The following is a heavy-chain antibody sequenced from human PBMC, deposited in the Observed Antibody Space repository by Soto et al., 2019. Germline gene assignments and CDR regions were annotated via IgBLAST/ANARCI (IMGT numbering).Heavy chain of an antibody. D-gene: IGHD3-22*01. J-gene: IGHJ6*02. Sequence: GGSLRLSCAASGFTFSSYAMHWVRQAPGKGLEWVAVISYDGSNKYYADSVKGRFTISRDNSKNTLYLQMNSLRAEDTAVYYCARDTCNYYDSSGYYRGYYYYGMDVWGQGTTVTVSS. CDR2: ISYDGSNK. CDR1: GFTFSSYA. V-gene: IGHV3-30-3*01. CDR3: ARDTCNYYDSSGYYRGYYYYGMDV.